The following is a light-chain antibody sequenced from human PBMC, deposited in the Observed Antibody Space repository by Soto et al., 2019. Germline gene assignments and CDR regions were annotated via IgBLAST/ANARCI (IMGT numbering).Light chain of an antibody. CDR2: SIN. V-gene: IGLV1-44*01. CDR1: SSNIGGNS. CDR3: AAWDDSLNGVL. J-gene: IGLJ2*01. Sequence: QSVLTQPPPASGTPGQRVTISCSGSSSNIGGNSVSWYQHLPGTAPKLLIYSINKRPSGVPDRFSGSKSGTSASLAISGLLSEDEADYFCAAWDDSLNGVLFGGGTKLTVL.